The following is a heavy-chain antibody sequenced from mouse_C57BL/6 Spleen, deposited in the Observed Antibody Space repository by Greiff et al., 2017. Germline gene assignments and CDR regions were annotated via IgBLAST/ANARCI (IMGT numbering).Heavy chain of an antibody. CDR2: LYPGSGST. CDR3: ARRDGIYAMDY. V-gene: IGHV1-55*01. D-gene: IGHD2-1*01. J-gene: IGHJ4*01. Sequence: QVQLQQPGAELVKPGASVKMSCKASGYTFTSYWITWVKQRPGQGLVWIGDLYPGSGSTNYNEKFKSKATLTVDTSSSTAYMQLSSLTSEDSAVYYCARRDGIYAMDYWGQGTSVTVSS. CDR1: GYTFTSYW.